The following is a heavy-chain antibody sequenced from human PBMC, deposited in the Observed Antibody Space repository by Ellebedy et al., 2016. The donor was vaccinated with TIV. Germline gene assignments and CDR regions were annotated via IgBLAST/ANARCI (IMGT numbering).Heavy chain of an antibody. CDR3: VGAIS. D-gene: IGHD3-16*01. Sequence: GGSLRLXCAASGLTFSRHWMRWVRQAPGKGLEWVANIKPDGSEKNYVDSVMGRFTISRDNAKNSLYLQMNSLRADGTAMYYCVGAISWGQGTLVTVSS. CDR2: IKPDGSEK. CDR1: GLTFSRHW. J-gene: IGHJ5*02. V-gene: IGHV3-7*02.